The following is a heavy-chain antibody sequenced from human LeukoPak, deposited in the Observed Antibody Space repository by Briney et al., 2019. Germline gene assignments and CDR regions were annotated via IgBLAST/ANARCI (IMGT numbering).Heavy chain of an antibody. V-gene: IGHV4-39*01. D-gene: IGHD5-24*01. CDR2: ISYSGST. J-gene: IGHJ4*02. Sequence: PSETLSLTCTVSGASISSSSYFWGWIRQPPGKGLEWIGSISYSGSTSYSPSLKSRVTISVDASKTEFSLRLNSVTAANTAVYYCARWLHPHGVYFDYWGQGTLVTVSS. CDR1: GASISSSSYF. CDR3: ARWLHPHGVYFDY.